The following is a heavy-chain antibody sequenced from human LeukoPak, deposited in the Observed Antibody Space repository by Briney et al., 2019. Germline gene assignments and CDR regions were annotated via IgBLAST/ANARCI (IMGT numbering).Heavy chain of an antibody. Sequence: ASVKVSCKASGYTFTSYGISWVRQAPGQGLEWMGWISAYNGNTNYAQKLQGRVTMTTDTSTSTAYMELRSLRSDDTAVYCCARYYYYYGMDVWGQGTTVTVSS. CDR2: ISAYNGNT. CDR3: ARYYYYYGMDV. V-gene: IGHV1-18*01. J-gene: IGHJ6*02. CDR1: GYTFTSYG.